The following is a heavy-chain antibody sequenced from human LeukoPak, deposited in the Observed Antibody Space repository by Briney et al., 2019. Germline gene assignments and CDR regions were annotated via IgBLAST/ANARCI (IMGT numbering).Heavy chain of an antibody. CDR1: GGTFSSYA. D-gene: IGHD2-21*02. J-gene: IGHJ6*02. CDR3: ARDCGGDCYSHYYYYYGMDV. V-gene: IGHV1-69*13. CDR2: IIPIFGTA. Sequence: GASVKVSCKASGGTFSSYAISWVRQAPGQGLEWMGGIIPIFGTANYAQKFQGRVTITADESTSTAYMELSSLRSEDTAVYYCARDCGGDCYSHYYYYYGMDVWGQGTTVTVSS.